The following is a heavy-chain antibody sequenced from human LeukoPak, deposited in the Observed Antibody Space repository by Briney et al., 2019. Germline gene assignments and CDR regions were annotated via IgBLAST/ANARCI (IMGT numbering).Heavy chain of an antibody. J-gene: IGHJ3*01. CDR3: ARAAELYDFWGGYGPFGL. V-gene: IGHV4-4*07. CDR2: IHISGTF. Sequence: PSETLSLTCTVSGGXTKYYYWSWIRQPAGKRLEWIGRIHISGTFNYNPSLESRVTMSIDTSKSSFFLNLTSVTAADTAVYFCARAAELYDFWGGYGPFGLWGQGKVVTVSS. D-gene: IGHD3-3*01. CDR1: GGXTKYYY.